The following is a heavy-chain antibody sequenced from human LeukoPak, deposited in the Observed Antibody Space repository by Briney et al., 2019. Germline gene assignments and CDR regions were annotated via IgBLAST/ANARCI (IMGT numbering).Heavy chain of an antibody. D-gene: IGHD5-24*01. CDR1: GYTFTGYY. Sequence: ASVKVSCKASGYTFTGYYMHWVRQAPGQGLEWMGWINPNSGGTNYAQKFQGRITMTRDTSISTAYMELSRLRSDDTAVYYCASRSFGGYNADNDCWGQGTLVTVSS. V-gene: IGHV1-2*02. CDR2: INPNSGGT. CDR3: ASRSFGGYNADNDC. J-gene: IGHJ4*02.